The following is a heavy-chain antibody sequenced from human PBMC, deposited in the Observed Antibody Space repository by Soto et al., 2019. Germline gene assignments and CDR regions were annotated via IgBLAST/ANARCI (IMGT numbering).Heavy chain of an antibody. Sequence: GASVKVSCKASGYTFTGYYMHWVRQAPGQGLEWMGWINPNSGGTNYAQKFQGWVTMTRDTSISTAYMELSRLRSDDTAVYYCARDAYYYDSSGYYTQFDYWGQGTLVTVS. J-gene: IGHJ4*02. CDR1: GYTFTGYY. CDR3: ARDAYYYDSSGYYTQFDY. V-gene: IGHV1-2*04. CDR2: INPNSGGT. D-gene: IGHD3-22*01.